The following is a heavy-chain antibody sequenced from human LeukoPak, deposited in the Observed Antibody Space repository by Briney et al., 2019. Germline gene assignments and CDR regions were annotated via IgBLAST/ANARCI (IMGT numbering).Heavy chain of an antibody. CDR3: AKGDWLDY. V-gene: IGHV3-9*01. J-gene: IGHJ4*02. D-gene: IGHD1-26*01. CDR2: ISWNSGSI. CDR1: GFSFDDFA. Sequence: GGSLRLSCAASGFSFDDFAMHWVRQAPGRGLEWVSGISWNSGSITYADSVKGRFTISRDNAKSSLYLQMDSLRTEDTALHYCAKGDWLDYWGQGTLVTVSS.